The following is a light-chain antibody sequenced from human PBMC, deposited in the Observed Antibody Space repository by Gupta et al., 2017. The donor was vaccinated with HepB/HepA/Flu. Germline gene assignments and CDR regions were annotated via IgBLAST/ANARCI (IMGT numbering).Light chain of an antibody. V-gene: IGLV3-9*01. CDR2: RDS. Sequence: SYELTQPLSVSVALGQTARITCGGNNIGSKYVHWYQQKPGQAPVLVIYRDSNRPSEIPERFSGSNSGNTATLTISRAQAGDEADYYCQVWDITTAHVVFGGGTNLTVL. CDR1: NIGSKY. CDR3: QVWDITTAHVV. J-gene: IGLJ2*01.